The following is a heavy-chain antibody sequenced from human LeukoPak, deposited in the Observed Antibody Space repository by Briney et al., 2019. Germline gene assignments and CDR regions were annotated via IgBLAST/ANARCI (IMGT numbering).Heavy chain of an antibody. Sequence: GGSLRLPCAASGFTVSSNYMSWVHQAPGKGLEWVSAISGSGGSTYYADSVKGRFTISRDNSKNTLYLQMNSLRAEDTAVYYCAKDSSSWSPWGQGTLVTVSS. CDR3: AKDSSSWSP. J-gene: IGHJ5*02. CDR2: ISGSGGST. CDR1: GFTVSSNY. V-gene: IGHV3-23*01. D-gene: IGHD6-13*01.